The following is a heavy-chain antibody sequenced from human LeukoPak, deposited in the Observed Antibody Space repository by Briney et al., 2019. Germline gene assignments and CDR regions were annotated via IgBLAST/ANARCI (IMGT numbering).Heavy chain of an antibody. CDR1: GYTFISYD. CDR3: ARGGYYDILTAGGNYFDY. Sequence: ASVKVSCKASGYTFISYDIKWVRQAPGQGLEWMGWVSAYNNNTNHAQNLQDRVTMTTDTSTSTAYMELRSLRPDDTAVYYCARGGYYDILTAGGNYFDYWGQGTLVTVSS. V-gene: IGHV1-18*01. D-gene: IGHD3-9*01. J-gene: IGHJ4*02. CDR2: VSAYNNNT.